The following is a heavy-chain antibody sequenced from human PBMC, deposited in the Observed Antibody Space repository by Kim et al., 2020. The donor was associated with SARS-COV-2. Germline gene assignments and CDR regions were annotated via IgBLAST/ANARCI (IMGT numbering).Heavy chain of an antibody. CDR2: IYYSGST. D-gene: IGHD2-15*01. CDR3: ARRRVLRSRCFDY. V-gene: IGHV4-39*01. CDR1: GDSISSSTYY. J-gene: IGHJ4*02. Sequence: SETLSLTCTVSGDSISSSTYYWDWIRQPAGKGLEWIGSIYYSGSTYYNPSLRSRIAISIDTSENQFSLKLSSVTAADTAVYYCARRRVLRSRCFDYCGQG.